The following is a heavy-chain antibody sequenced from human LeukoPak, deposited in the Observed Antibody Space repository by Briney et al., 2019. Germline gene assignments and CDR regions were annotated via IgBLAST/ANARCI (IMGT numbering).Heavy chain of an antibody. V-gene: IGHV1-18*01. Sequence: ASVKVSCKASGYTFTNYGISWVRQAPGQGLEWMGWISAYNGYTNYAQNLQGRVTMTTDTSTSTAYMELSRLRSDDTAVYYCAREERYYSSGYPFDYWGQGTLVTVSS. J-gene: IGHJ4*02. D-gene: IGHD3-22*01. CDR1: GYTFTNYG. CDR3: AREERYYSSGYPFDY. CDR2: ISAYNGYT.